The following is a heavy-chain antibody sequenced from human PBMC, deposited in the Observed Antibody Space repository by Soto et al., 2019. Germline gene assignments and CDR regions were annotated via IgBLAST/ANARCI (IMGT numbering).Heavy chain of an antibody. V-gene: IGHV1-69*06. Sequence: QVQLVQSGAEVKKPGSSVKVSCRASGDTFGNFAMTWVRQAPGQGLEWMGGIIPIFGTTNYAQKFQGRVTFTAEKSTRTAYMELDSLTEEDTVVYYCATECGQYESSGQSCFDPWGPGTLVTVSS. J-gene: IGHJ5*02. CDR1: GDTFGNFA. CDR2: IIPIFGTT. CDR3: ATECGQYESSGQSCFDP. D-gene: IGHD3-22*01.